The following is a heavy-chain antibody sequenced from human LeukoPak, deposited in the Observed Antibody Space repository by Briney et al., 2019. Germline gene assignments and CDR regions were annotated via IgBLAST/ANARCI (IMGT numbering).Heavy chain of an antibody. D-gene: IGHD5-18*01. Sequence: GGSLRLSCAASGFTFSTFWMHWVRQVPGKGLVWVSRINSDESRTNYADSVKGRFTISRDNAKNSLYLQMNSLRAEDTAVYYCARIGYSYGPLGYYMDVWGKGTTVTISS. CDR1: GFTFSTFW. CDR3: ARIGYSYGPLGYYMDV. J-gene: IGHJ6*03. V-gene: IGHV3-74*01. CDR2: INSDESRT.